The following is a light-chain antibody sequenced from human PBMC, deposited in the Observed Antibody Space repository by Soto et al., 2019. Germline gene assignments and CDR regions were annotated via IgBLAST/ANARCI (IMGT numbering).Light chain of an antibody. Sequence: SPGTLSSSPGERATLSCRASQSVGSIYLAWYQQKLGQAPRLLIYGASTRATGIPDRFSGSGSGTDFTLTISRLEPEDFAVYYCQQYGISLIPFGPGTRLEIK. CDR3: QQYGISLIP. J-gene: IGKJ5*01. CDR2: GAS. CDR1: QSVGSIY. V-gene: IGKV3-20*01.